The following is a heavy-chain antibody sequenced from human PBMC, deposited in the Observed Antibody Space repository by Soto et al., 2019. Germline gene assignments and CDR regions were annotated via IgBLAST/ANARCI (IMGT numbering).Heavy chain of an antibody. D-gene: IGHD3-10*01. V-gene: IGHV4-4*08. CDR3: ASMGYPYGSGSYLLDY. CDR2: RYNSGST. CDR1: GGSISSYY. J-gene: IGHJ4*02. Sequence: QVQLQESGPGLVKPSETLSLTCTVSGGSISSYYWTWIRQPPGKGLEWIGFRYNSGSTHYNPSLKMRLTISLDTSKNQFSLNLRSVTAADTAVYYCASMGYPYGSGSYLLDYWGQGTLVTVSS.